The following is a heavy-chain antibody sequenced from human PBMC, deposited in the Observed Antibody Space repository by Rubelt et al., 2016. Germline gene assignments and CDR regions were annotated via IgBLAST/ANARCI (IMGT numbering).Heavy chain of an antibody. V-gene: IGHV4-39*01. Sequence: QAQLQQWGAGLLKPSETLSLTCAVYGGSISSSSYYWGWIRQPPGKGLEWIGSIYYSGSNYYKPSLKSRFTISVDTSKKQFSLKLSSGTASDTAVYYCARHGRAAARYYVWGQGTTVTVSS. D-gene: IGHD6-13*01. CDR2: IYYSGSN. CDR3: ARHGRAAARYYV. J-gene: IGHJ6*02. CDR1: GGSISSSSYY.